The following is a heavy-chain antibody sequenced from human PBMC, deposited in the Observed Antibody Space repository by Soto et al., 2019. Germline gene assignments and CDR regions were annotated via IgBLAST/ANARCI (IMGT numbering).Heavy chain of an antibody. Sequence: GESLKISCKGSGYSFTSYWIGWVRQMPGKGLEWMGIIYPGGSDTRYSPSFQGQVTISADRSISTAYLQWSSLKASDTAMYYWARVFGVVPLYYYGMDVWGQGTTVTVSS. V-gene: IGHV5-51*01. J-gene: IGHJ6*02. CDR1: GYSFTSYW. CDR2: IYPGGSDT. CDR3: ARVFGVVPLYYYGMDV. D-gene: IGHD3-3*01.